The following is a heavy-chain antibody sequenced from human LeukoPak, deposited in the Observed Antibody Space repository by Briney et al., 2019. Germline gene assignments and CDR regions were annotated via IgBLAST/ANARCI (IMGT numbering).Heavy chain of an antibody. CDR3: ARETPYYYDSSGYYYIDY. V-gene: IGHV3-11*04. Sequence: GGSLRLSCAASGFTFSDYYMSWIRQAPGKGLEWVSYISSSGSTIYYADSVKGRFTISRDNAKNSLYLRMNSLRAEDTAVYYCARETPYYYDSSGYYYIDYWGQGTLVTVSS. J-gene: IGHJ4*02. CDR2: ISSSGSTI. CDR1: GFTFSDYY. D-gene: IGHD3-22*01.